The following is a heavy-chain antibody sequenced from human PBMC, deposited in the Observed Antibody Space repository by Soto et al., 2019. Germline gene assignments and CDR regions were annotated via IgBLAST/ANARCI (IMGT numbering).Heavy chain of an antibody. V-gene: IGHV3-74*01. CDR2: INSDGSST. CDR3: ASGGSSLNFDS. Sequence: GGSLRLSCVASGFTFNSCWMHWVRQAPGKGLVWVSRINSDGSSTSYADSVKGRFTISRDNAKNTLYLQMNSLRAEDTAVYYCASGGSSLNFDSWGQGTLVTVSS. J-gene: IGHJ4*02. CDR1: GFTFNSCW. D-gene: IGHD6-6*01.